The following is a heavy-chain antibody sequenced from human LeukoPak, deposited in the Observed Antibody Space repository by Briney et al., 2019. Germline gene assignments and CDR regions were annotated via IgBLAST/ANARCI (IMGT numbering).Heavy chain of an antibody. CDR3: ARVKGQQLVPDTTYSYYGRDV. Sequence: PSETLSLTCAVSGGSISSSNWWSWVRQPPGKGLEWIGEIYHSGSTNYNPSLKSRVTISVDKSKNQFSLKLSSVTAADTAVYYCARVKGQQLVPDTTYSYYGRDVWGQGPRVTVSS. CDR1: GGSISSSNW. D-gene: IGHD6-13*01. CDR2: IYHSGST. J-gene: IGHJ6*02. V-gene: IGHV4-4*02.